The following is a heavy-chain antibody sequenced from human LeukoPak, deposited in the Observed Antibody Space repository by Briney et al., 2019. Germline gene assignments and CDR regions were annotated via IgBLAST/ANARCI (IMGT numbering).Heavy chain of an antibody. CDR2: ISSISSYI. D-gene: IGHD5-12*01. V-gene: IGHV3-21*01. Sequence: GGSLRLSCAPSGFTFSIHSMNCVRQPPRKGMGWVSSISSISSYIYYADSVKGRFTISRDNAKNSLYLQMNSLRSEDTAVYYCARDSRGMWLRLIRYYYYYYMDVWGKGTTVTVSS. J-gene: IGHJ6*03. CDR1: GFTFSIHS. CDR3: ARDSRGMWLRLIRYYYYYYMDV.